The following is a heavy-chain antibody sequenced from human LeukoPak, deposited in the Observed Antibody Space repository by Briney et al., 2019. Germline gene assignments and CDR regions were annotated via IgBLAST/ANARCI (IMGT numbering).Heavy chain of an antibody. Sequence: ALVKVSCKASGYTFTSYGISWVRQAPGQGLEWMGWISAYNGNTNYAQKLQGRVTMTTDTSTSTAYMELRSLRSDDTAVYYCARAMVRGVIRYYYYGMDVWGQGTTVTVSS. CDR1: GYTFTSYG. CDR3: ARAMVRGVIRYYYYGMDV. CDR2: ISAYNGNT. V-gene: IGHV1-18*01. D-gene: IGHD3-10*01. J-gene: IGHJ6*02.